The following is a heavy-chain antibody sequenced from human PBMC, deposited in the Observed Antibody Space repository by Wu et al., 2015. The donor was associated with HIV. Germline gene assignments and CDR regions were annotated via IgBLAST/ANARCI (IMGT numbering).Heavy chain of an antibody. CDR3: VRERYGAVSGLSMDV. D-gene: IGHD4-17*01. J-gene: IGHJ6*03. Sequence: QVQLVQSGAEVKKPGASVKVSCKASGYTFTSYYMHWVRQAPGQGLEWMGIINPSGGSTSYAQKFQGRVTMTRDTSTSTVYMELSSLRSEDTALYYCVRERYGAVSGLSMDVWGRGTTVIVSS. V-gene: IGHV1-46*01. CDR1: GYTFTSYY. CDR2: INPSGGST.